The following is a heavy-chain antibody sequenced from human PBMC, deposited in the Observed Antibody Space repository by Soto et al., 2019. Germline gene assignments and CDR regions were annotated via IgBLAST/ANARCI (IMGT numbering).Heavy chain of an antibody. CDR1: GFTFSSYA. J-gene: IGHJ6*02. D-gene: IGHD3-3*01. CDR2: ISYDGSNK. Sequence: GGSLRLSCAASGFTFSSYAMHWVRQAPGKGLEWVAVISYDGSNKYYADSVKGRFTISRDNSKNTLYLQMNSLSAEDTAVYYCARDFFWSGYPRGMDVWGQGTTVTVSS. V-gene: IGHV3-30-3*01. CDR3: ARDFFWSGYPRGMDV.